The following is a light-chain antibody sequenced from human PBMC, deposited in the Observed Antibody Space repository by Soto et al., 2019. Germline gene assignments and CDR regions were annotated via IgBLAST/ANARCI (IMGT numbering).Light chain of an antibody. V-gene: IGKV3-20*01. CDR3: QQYGSSPRT. CDR1: RSLSSTS. Sequence: EIVLTQSPGTLSLSPGERAALSCRASRSLSSTSFAWYQQRPGQAPRLLIYDVSSRAPGIPDRFSGSGSGTDFTLTINRLEPDDFAVYYCQQYGSSPRTFGQGTKVEIK. J-gene: IGKJ1*01. CDR2: DVS.